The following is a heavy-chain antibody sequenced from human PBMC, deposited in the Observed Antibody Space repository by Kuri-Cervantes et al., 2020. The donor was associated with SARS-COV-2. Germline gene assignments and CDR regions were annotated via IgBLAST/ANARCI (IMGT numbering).Heavy chain of an antibody. CDR2: IIPIFGTA. V-gene: IGHV1-69*13. D-gene: IGHD7-27*01. CDR1: GYTLTELS. CDR3: ARDGDDPTGERAFDI. Sequence: SVKVSCKVSGYTLTELSMHWVRQAPGQGLEWMGGIIPIFGTANYAQKFQGRVTITADESTSTAYMELSSLRSEDTAVYYCARDGDDPTGERAFDIWGQGTMVTVSS. J-gene: IGHJ3*02.